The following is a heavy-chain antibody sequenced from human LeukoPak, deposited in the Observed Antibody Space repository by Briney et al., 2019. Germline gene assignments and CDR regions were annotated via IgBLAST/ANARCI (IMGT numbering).Heavy chain of an antibody. CDR1: GFTFSSYG. D-gene: IGHD2-2*01. CDR2: IRYDGSNK. V-gene: IGHV3-30*02. CDR3: AKSARSSTSCCVDWLLPLDY. Sequence: GGSLRLSCAASGFTFSSYGMHWVRQAPGKGLEWVAFIRYDGSNKYYADSVKGRFTISRDNSKNTLYLQMNSLRAEDTAVYYCAKSARSSTSCCVDWLLPLDYWGQGTLVTVSS. J-gene: IGHJ4*02.